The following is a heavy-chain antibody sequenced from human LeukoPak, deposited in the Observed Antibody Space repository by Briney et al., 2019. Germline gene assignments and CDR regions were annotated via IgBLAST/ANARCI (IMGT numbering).Heavy chain of an antibody. CDR2: ISGSGGST. J-gene: IGHJ4*02. V-gene: IGHV3-23*01. D-gene: IGHD6-19*01. CDR3: ASDNSSGWYYFDY. Sequence: GGSLRLSCAASGFTFSSYAMSWVRQAPGKGLEWVPAISGSGGSTYYADSVKGRFTISRDNSKNTLYLQMNSLRAEDTAVYYCASDNSSGWYYFDYWGQGTLVTVSS. CDR1: GFTFSSYA.